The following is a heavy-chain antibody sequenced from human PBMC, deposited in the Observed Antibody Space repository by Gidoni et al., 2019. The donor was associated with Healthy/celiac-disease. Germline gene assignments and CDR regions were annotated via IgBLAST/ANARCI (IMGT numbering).Heavy chain of an antibody. CDR3: AREGRRDGYLIPRYYFDY. CDR2: ISSNGGST. Sequence: EVQLVESGGGLVQPGGSLRLSCAASGFTFSSDAMHWVRQAPGKGLEYVSAISSNGGSTYYANSVKGRFTISRDNSKNTLYLQMGSLRAEDMAVYYCAREGRRDGYLIPRYYFDYWGQGTLVTVSS. D-gene: IGHD5-12*01. J-gene: IGHJ4*02. V-gene: IGHV3-64*01. CDR1: GFTFSSDA.